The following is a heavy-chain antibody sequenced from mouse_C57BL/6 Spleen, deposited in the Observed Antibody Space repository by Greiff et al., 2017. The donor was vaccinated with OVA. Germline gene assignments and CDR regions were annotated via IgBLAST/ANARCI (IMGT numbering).Heavy chain of an antibody. D-gene: IGHD2-3*01. J-gene: IGHJ1*03. CDR2: ISGGGGNT. Sequence: EVQRVESGGGLVKPGGSLKLSCAASGFTFSSYTMSWVRQTPEKRLEWVATISGGGGNTYYPDSVKGRFTISRDNAKNTLYLQMSSLRSEDTALYYCARRYDGYWYFDVWGTGTTVTVSS. V-gene: IGHV5-9*01. CDR3: ARRYDGYWYFDV. CDR1: GFTFSSYT.